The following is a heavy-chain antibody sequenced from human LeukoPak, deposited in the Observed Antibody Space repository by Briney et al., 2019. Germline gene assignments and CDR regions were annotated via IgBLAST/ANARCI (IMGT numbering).Heavy chain of an antibody. CDR2: IYYSGST. D-gene: IGHD3-22*01. J-gene: IGHJ5*02. CDR1: GGSISSYY. CDR3: ARESNGSGYYGNWFDP. V-gene: IGHV4-59*01. Sequence: SETLSLTCTVSGGSISSYYWSWIRQPPGKGLEWIGYIYYSGSTNYNPSLKSRVTISVDTSKNQFSLKLSSVTAADTAVYYCARESNGSGYYGNWFDPWGQGTLVTVSS.